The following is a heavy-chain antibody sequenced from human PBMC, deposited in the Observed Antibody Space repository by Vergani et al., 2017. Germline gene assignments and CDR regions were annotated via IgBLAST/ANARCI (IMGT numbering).Heavy chain of an antibody. V-gene: IGHV1-2*02. J-gene: IGHJ4*02. CDR1: GYTFTGYY. Sequence: QVQLVQSGAEVKKPGASVKVSCKASGYTFTGYYMHWVRQAPGQGLEWMGWNNPNSGGTNYSQKFQGRVTMTRDTSISTAYMELSMLRSDDPAVYYCAREMYYGILTGYESHFEYWGQGTLVTVSS. CDR3: AREMYYGILTGYESHFEY. CDR2: NNPNSGGT. D-gene: IGHD3-9*01.